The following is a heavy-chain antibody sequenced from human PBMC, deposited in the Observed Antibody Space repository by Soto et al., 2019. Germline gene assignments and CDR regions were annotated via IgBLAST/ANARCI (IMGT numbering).Heavy chain of an antibody. Sequence: SETLSLTCTVSGGSISSSSYYWGWIRQPPGKGLEWIGSIYYSGSTYYNPSLKSRVTISVDTSKNQFSLKLSSVTAADTAVYYCARHPLSITIFGVVIYTLDYWGQGTLVTVSS. D-gene: IGHD3-3*01. CDR1: GGSISSSSYY. CDR2: IYYSGST. CDR3: ARHPLSITIFGVVIYTLDY. J-gene: IGHJ4*02. V-gene: IGHV4-39*01.